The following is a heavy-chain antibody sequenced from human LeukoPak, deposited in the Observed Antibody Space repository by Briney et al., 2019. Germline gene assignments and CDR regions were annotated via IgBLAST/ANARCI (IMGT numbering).Heavy chain of an antibody. CDR2: IYYSGST. V-gene: IGHV4-59*01. Sequence: SETLSLTCTVSGGSISSYYWSWIRQPPGKGLEWIGYIYYSGSTNYNPSLKSRVTISVDTSKNQFSQKLSSVTAADTAVYYCARDRFVGSGSYHFDYWGQGTLVTVSS. CDR3: ARDRFVGSGSYHFDY. CDR1: GGSISSYY. J-gene: IGHJ4*02. D-gene: IGHD3-10*01.